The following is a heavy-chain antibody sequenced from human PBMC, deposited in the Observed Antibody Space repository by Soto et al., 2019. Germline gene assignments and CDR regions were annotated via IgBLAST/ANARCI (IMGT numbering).Heavy chain of an antibody. CDR3: ARDDVSSSSPDLFDY. V-gene: IGHV3-21*01. CDR2: ISSSSSYI. CDR1: GFTFSSYS. Sequence: EVQLVESGGGLVKPGGSLRLSCAASGFTFSSYSMNWVRQAPGKGLEWVSSISSSSSYIYYADSVKGRFTISRDNAKNSLYLQMNSLRAEDTAVYYCARDDVSSSSPDLFDYWGQGTLVTGSS. D-gene: IGHD6-6*01. J-gene: IGHJ4*02.